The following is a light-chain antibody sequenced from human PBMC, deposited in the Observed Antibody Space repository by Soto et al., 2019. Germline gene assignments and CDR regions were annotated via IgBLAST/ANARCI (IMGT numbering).Light chain of an antibody. J-gene: IGLJ1*01. V-gene: IGLV1-47*01. CDR1: ISNIGSNP. CDR3: AAWDDSLSVYV. CDR2: RNN. Sequence: QCVLRHPTSGSGTPGHRVSISCSGSISNIGSNPVYWHQQLPGTAPKLLIFRNNQRPSGVPDRFSDSKSGTSASLAISGLRSEDDADYHCAAWDDSLSVYVFGTGTKVTVL.